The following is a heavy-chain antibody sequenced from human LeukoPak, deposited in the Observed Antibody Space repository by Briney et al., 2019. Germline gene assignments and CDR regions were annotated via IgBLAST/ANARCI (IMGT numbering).Heavy chain of an antibody. CDR2: INPSGGST. J-gene: IGHJ3*02. CDR3: ARAGSITMIHWAFDI. V-gene: IGHV1-46*01. Sequence: EASVKVSCKASGNTFTNYYVHWVRQAPGQGLEWMGIINPSGGSTTYAQKFQGRVTITRDTSASTVYMELSSLRSADTAIYYCARAGSITMIHWAFDIWGQGTVVTVSS. CDR1: GNTFTNYY. D-gene: IGHD3-22*01.